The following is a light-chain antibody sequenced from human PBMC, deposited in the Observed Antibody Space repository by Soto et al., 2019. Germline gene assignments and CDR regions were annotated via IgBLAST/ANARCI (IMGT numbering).Light chain of an antibody. V-gene: IGLV2-14*01. J-gene: IGLJ3*02. Sequence: QSALTQPASVSGSPGQSITISCTGSNSDVGGYNYVSWYQQYAGKAPKLMIYEVSNRPSGVSSRFSGSKSGNTASLTISGLQADDEADYFCCSYRGDSRWVFGGGTKLTVL. CDR2: EVS. CDR1: NSDVGGYNY. CDR3: CSYRGDSRWV.